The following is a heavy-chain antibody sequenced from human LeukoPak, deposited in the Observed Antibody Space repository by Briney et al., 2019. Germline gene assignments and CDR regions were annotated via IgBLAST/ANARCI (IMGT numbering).Heavy chain of an antibody. V-gene: IGHV3-48*02. CDR1: GFTFTSYV. D-gene: IGHD2-21*01. CDR2: IGTRGTTI. J-gene: IGHJ5*02. Sequence: PGGSLRLSCAASGFTFTSYVMNWVRQPPGKGLEWISYIGTRGTTIYYADSVKGRFTISRDNAKNSLYLQMNSLRDEDTAIYYCARGRGSSWGQGTLVTVSS. CDR3: ARGRGSS.